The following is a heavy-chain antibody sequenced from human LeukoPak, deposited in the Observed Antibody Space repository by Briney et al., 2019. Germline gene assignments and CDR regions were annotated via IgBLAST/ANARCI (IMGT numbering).Heavy chain of an antibody. Sequence: ASVKVSCKASGYTFTAYDMRWVRQAPGQGLEWMGCINPNSGGTNYAQDFQGRVTMTRDTSTSTVYMELSSLRSEDTAVYYCARVRRVIGPFYNCGPGALVTVSS. D-gene: IGHD3-10*01. CDR2: INPNSGGT. J-gene: IGHJ4*02. CDR1: GYTFTAYD. V-gene: IGHV1-2*02. CDR3: ARVRRVIGPFYN.